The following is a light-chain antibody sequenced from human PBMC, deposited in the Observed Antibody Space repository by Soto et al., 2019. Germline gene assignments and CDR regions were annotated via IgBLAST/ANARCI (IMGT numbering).Light chain of an antibody. CDR1: QSVSSNY. J-gene: IGKJ1*01. V-gene: IGKV3-20*01. CDR3: QQYGSSGT. Sequence: SVLTKSTGTLSLSPGERATLSCRASQSVSSNYITWYQQKPGQAPRRLIFGASNRATGIPDRFSGSGSGTDFTLTISRLEPEDFAVYYCQQYGSSGTFGQGTKVDIK. CDR2: GAS.